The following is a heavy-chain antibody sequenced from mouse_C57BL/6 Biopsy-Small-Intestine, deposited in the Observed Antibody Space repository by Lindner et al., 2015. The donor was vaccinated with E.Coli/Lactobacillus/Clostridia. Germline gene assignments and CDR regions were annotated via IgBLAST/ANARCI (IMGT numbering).Heavy chain of an antibody. Sequence: VQLQESGPEMVKPGASVKISCKASGYSFTGYYMNWVKQSHGNILDWIGYIYPYNGLSSYNRKFMGKAQFTVDKSSSTAYIELRGLTSEDSAVYFCASLIGTKGYFDYWGQ. D-gene: IGHD4-1*01. CDR2: IYPYNGLS. V-gene: IGHV1-31*01. J-gene: IGHJ2*01. CDR1: GYSFTGYY. CDR3: ASLIGTKGYFDY.